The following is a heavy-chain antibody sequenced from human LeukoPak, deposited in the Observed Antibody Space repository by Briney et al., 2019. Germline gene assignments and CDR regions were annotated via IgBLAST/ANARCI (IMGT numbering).Heavy chain of an antibody. CDR1: GFTFSSYG. J-gene: IGHJ4*02. CDR2: ISHSGGTT. Sequence: PGGSLRLSCAASGFTFSSYGMSWVRQAPGKGPEWVSAISHSGGTTYYADSVKGRFTISRDNAKNALYLQMNSLRAEDTAVYYCAKDLHYGSADYWGQGTLVTVSS. CDR3: AKDLHYGSADY. V-gene: IGHV3-23*01. D-gene: IGHD3-10*01.